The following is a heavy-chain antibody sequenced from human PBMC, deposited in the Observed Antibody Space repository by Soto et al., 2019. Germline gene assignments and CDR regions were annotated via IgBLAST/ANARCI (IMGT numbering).Heavy chain of an antibody. CDR3: ARPATYSSGWYSKAGYFDL. CDR1: GYTLTELY. J-gene: IGHJ2*01. Sequence: ASVKVSCKVSGYTLTELYMHWVRQAPGKGLEWMGGFDPEDGETIYAQKFQGRVTMTEDTSTDTAYMELSSLRSEDTAVYYCARPATYSSGWYSKAGYFDLWGRGTLVTVSS. V-gene: IGHV1-24*01. CDR2: FDPEDGET. D-gene: IGHD6-19*01.